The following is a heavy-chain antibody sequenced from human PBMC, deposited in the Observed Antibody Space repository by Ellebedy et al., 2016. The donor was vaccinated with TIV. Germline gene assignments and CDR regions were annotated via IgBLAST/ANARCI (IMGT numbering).Heavy chain of an antibody. CDR3: ARRVGGYQLLEYYYYYYMDV. J-gene: IGHJ6*03. CDR1: GYTFTSYD. CDR2: MNPNSGNT. D-gene: IGHD2-2*01. Sequence: ASVKVSXXASGYTFTSYDINWVRQATGQGLEWMGWMNPNSGNTGYAQKFQGRVTMTRDTSISTAYMELSSLRSEDTAVYYCARRVGGYQLLEYYYYYYMDVWGKGTTVTVSS. V-gene: IGHV1-8*01.